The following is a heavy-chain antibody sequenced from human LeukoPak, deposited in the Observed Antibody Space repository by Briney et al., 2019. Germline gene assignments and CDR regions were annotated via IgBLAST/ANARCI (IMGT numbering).Heavy chain of an antibody. CDR1: GFTFSSYW. D-gene: IGHD3-3*01. CDR3: ARGRFWSGYLYYFDY. V-gene: IGHV3-7*01. Sequence: PGGSLRLSCAASGFTFSSYWMSWVRQAPGKGLEWVANIKQDGSEKYYVDSVKGRFTISRDNAKNSLYLRMNSLRAEDTAVYYCARGRFWSGYLYYFDYWGQGTLVTVSS. J-gene: IGHJ4*02. CDR2: IKQDGSEK.